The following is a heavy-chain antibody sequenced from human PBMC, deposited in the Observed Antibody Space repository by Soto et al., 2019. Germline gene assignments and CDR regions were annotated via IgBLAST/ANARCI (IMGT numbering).Heavy chain of an antibody. J-gene: IGHJ5*02. Sequence: GGSLILSCTASGFTFSDSWMTWVRQAPGKGLEWVARIKPDESEKKYADSVKGRFSISRDNAKNSMYLQMDSLRGEDTAMYYCVRGGSNYASWGQGTLVTVSS. D-gene: IGHD4-4*01. V-gene: IGHV3-7*01. CDR1: GFTFSDSW. CDR3: VRGGSNYAS. CDR2: IKPDESEK.